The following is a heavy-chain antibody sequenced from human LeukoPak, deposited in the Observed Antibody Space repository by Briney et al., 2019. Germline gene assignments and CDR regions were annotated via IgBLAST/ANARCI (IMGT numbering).Heavy chain of an antibody. CDR1: GYSFTGYW. J-gene: IGHJ4*02. CDR2: IYPGDSDT. CDR3: ATLLGGWGPLDY. D-gene: IGHD3-16*01. V-gene: IGHV5-51*01. Sequence: PGESLKISCKGSGYSFTGYWIAWVRQMPGKGLEWMGIIYPGDSDTRYSPSLQGQVTISVDKSISTAYLQWSSLKVSDTAMYYCATLLGGWGPLDYWGQGTLVTVSS.